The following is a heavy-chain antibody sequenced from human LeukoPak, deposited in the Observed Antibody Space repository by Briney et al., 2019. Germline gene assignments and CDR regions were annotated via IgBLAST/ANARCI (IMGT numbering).Heavy chain of an antibody. CDR2: IYPGDSDT. CDR1: GSSFTSYW. V-gene: IGHV5-51*01. CDR3: ARRQQNRLEPGGIWFDP. J-gene: IGHJ5*02. D-gene: IGHD2-2*01. Sequence: GESLKISCKGSGSSFTSYWIGWVRQMPGKGLEWMGIIYPGDSDTTYSPSFQGQVIISADKSISTAYLQWSSLKASDTAMYYCARRQQNRLEPGGIWFDPWGQGTLVTVSS.